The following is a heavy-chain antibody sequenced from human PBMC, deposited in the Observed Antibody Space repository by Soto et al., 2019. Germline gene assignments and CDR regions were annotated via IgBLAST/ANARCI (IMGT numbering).Heavy chain of an antibody. D-gene: IGHD2-15*01. CDR1: GYSFTSYW. CDR3: ARREADGGKAPTLHH. CDR2: IYPGDSDT. J-gene: IGHJ5*02. Sequence: GESLKISCKGSGYSFTSYWIGWVRQMPGKGLEWMGIIYPGDSDTRYSPSFQGQVTISADKSISTAYLQWSSLKASDTAMYYWARREADGGKAPTLHHWGQGTLVTVSS. V-gene: IGHV5-51*01.